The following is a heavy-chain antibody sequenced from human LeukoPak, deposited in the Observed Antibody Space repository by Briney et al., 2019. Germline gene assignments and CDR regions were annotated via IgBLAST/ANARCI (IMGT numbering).Heavy chain of an antibody. J-gene: IGHJ4*02. CDR3: GRGGYSGYEFDY. CDR2: IYRGDCDT. CDR1: GNSFSTNW. V-gene: IGHV5-51*04. Sequence: GESPQIPCWASGNSFSTNWIGWVRQMPGKGLEWMVVIYRGDCDTRYSPSFHGQVTMSADKPISTAYLQWSSLKASDSAMYYCGRGGYSGYEFDYWGQG. D-gene: IGHD5-12*01.